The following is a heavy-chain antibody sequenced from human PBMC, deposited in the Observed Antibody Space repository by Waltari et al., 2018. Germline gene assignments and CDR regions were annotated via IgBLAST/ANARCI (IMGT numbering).Heavy chain of an antibody. CDR2: IIPIFGTA. CDR1: GGTFSSYA. D-gene: IGHD4-17*01. V-gene: IGHV1-69*01. CDR3: ARDLTYGDYGPWACAFDI. Sequence: QVQLVQSGAEVKKPGSSVKVSCKASGGTFSSYAISWVRQAPGQGLEWMGGIIPIFGTANYAQKFQGRVTITADESTSTAYMELSSLRSEDTAVYYCARDLTYGDYGPWACAFDIWGQGTMVTVSS. J-gene: IGHJ3*02.